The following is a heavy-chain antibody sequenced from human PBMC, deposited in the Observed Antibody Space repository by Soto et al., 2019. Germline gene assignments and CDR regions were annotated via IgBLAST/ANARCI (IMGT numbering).Heavy chain of an antibody. D-gene: IGHD2-2*01. J-gene: IGHJ5*01. V-gene: IGHV3-23*01. CDR1: GCTLSRYA. CDR2: ISGSGGST. Sequence: GEWLRRTCAAAGCTLSRYAMRWDRQAPGKGLEWVSAISGSGGSTYYADSVKGRFTISRDNSKNTLYLQMNSLRAEDTAVYYFAKGFVFCYATATTEICTLSPVDS. CDR3: AKGFVFCYATATTEICTLSPVDS.